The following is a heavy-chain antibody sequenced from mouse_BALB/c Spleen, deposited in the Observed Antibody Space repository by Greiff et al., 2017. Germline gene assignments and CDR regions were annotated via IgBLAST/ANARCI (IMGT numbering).Heavy chain of an antibody. Sequence: EVKLVESGGGLVKPGGSLKLSCAASGFAFSSYDMSWVRQTPKKRLEWVAYISSGGGSTYYPDTVKGRFTISRDNAKNTLYLQMSSLKSEDTAMYYCARHPGTGFAYWGQGTLVTVSA. CDR1: GFAFSSYD. CDR2: ISSGGGST. V-gene: IGHV5-12-1*01. J-gene: IGHJ3*01. D-gene: IGHD3-3*01. CDR3: ARHPGTGFAY.